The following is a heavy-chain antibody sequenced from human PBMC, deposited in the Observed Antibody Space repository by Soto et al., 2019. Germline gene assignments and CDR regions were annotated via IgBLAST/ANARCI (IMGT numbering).Heavy chain of an antibody. Sequence: GASVKFSCKASGYTFTGYYMHWVRQAPGQGLELMGWINPNSGGTNYAQKFQGRVTMTRDTSISTAYMELSRLRSDDTAVYYCARVWGPYYYDSSGPLDAFDIWGQGTMVTVSS. CDR3: ARVWGPYYYDSSGPLDAFDI. CDR2: INPNSGGT. D-gene: IGHD3-22*01. V-gene: IGHV1-2*02. CDR1: GYTFTGYY. J-gene: IGHJ3*02.